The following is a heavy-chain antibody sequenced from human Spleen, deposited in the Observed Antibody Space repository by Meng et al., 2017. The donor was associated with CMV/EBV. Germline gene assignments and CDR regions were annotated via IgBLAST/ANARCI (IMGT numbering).Heavy chain of an antibody. V-gene: IGHV1-69*05. J-gene: IGHJ4*02. CDR2: IIPIFGTA. Sequence: SVKVSCKASGGTFSSYAISWVRQAPGQGLEWMGGIIPIFGTANYAQKFQGRVTITTDESTSTAYMELSSLRSEDTAVYYCAIEYCSNGGCYNAHFDYWGQGTLVTVSS. CDR3: AIEYCSNGGCYNAHFDY. CDR1: GGTFSSYA. D-gene: IGHD2-8*01.